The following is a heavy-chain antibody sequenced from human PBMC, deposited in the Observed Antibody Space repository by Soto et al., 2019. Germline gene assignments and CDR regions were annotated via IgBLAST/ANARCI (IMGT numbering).Heavy chain of an antibody. Sequence: XASLRLSGAASGFTFSSYAMSWVRQAPGKGLEWVSAISGSGGSTYYADSVKGRFTISRDNSKNTLYLQMNSLRAEDTAVYYCAKAFYLYYYDSSGYYQPPWFDPWGQGTLVTVSS. CDR3: AKAFYLYYYDSSGYYQPPWFDP. D-gene: IGHD3-22*01. J-gene: IGHJ5*02. V-gene: IGHV3-23*01. CDR1: GFTFSSYA. CDR2: ISGSGGST.